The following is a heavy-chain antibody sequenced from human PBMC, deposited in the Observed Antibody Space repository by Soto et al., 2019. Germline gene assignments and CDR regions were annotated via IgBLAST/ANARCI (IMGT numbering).Heavy chain of an antibody. V-gene: IGHV3-30-3*01. Sequence: HPGGSLRLSCAASGFTFSSYAMHWVRQAPGKGLEWVAVISYDGSNKYYADSVKGRFTISRDNSKNTLYLQMNSLRAEDTAVYYCARTRVTIFGVPLLGMDVWGQGTTVTVSS. D-gene: IGHD3-3*01. CDR1: GFTFSSYA. J-gene: IGHJ6*02. CDR3: ARTRVTIFGVPLLGMDV. CDR2: ISYDGSNK.